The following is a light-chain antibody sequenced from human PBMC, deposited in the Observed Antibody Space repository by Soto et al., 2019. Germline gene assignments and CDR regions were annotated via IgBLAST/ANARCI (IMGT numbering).Light chain of an antibody. CDR3: QSYDSSLSRV. CDR2: GNS. V-gene: IGLV1-40*01. Sequence: QSVLTQPPSVSGAPGKRVTISCTGSSSNIGAGYDVHWYQQLPGTAPKLLIYGNSNRPSGVPDRFSGSKSGTPASLAITGLQAEDEADYYCQSYDSSLSRVFGGGTKLTVL. J-gene: IGLJ2*01. CDR1: SSNIGAGYD.